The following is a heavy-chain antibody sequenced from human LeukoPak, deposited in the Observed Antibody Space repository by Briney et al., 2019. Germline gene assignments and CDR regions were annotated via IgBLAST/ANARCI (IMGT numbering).Heavy chain of an antibody. J-gene: IGHJ3*02. CDR3: TRDRTGDRTDAFDN. CDR2: IRSKADGGTT. CDR1: GFTFGDYA. V-gene: IGHV3-49*03. Sequence: GGSLRLSCTASGFTFGDYAMTWFRQAPGKGLEWVGFIRSKADGGTTENAASVKGRFTISRDDSKSIAYLQMNSLKTEDTAVYYCTRDRTGDRTDAFDNWGQGTMVTVSS. D-gene: IGHD7-27*01.